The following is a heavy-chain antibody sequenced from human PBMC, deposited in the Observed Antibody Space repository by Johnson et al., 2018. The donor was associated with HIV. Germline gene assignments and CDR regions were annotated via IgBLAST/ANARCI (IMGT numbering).Heavy chain of an antibody. J-gene: IGHJ3*02. D-gene: IGHD4-17*01. V-gene: IGHV3-30*18. CDR3: AKVGGRHDYGDYLGAFDI. CDR1: GLIFNTYG. Sequence: QVQLVESGGGVVQPGRSLRLSCAASGLIFNTYGMHWVRQAPGKGLEWVAVIWYDGSNKYYADSVKGRFTISRDNSKNTLYLQMNSLRAEDTAVYYCAKVGGRHDYGDYLGAFDIWGQGTMVTVSS. CDR2: IWYDGSNK.